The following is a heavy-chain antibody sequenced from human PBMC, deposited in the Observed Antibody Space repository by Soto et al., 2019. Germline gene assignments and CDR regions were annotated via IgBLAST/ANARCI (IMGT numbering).Heavy chain of an antibody. CDR2: IIPIFGTA. CDR1: VGTFSSYA. D-gene: IGHD3-22*01. CDR3: ARGAVVVITTCWFDP. J-gene: IGHJ5*02. Sequence: ASVKVSCKASVGTFSSYAISWVRQAPGQGLEWMGGIIPIFGTANYAQKFQGRVTITADESTSTTYRKLSSLKSKYTAVYYCARGAVVVITTCWFDPWGQGPLVTLSS. V-gene: IGHV1-69*13.